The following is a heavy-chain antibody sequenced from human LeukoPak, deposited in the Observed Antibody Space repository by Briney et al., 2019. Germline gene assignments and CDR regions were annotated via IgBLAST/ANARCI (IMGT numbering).Heavy chain of an antibody. V-gene: IGHV4-39*07. Sequence: PSETLSLTCTVSGGSISSYYWSWIRQPPGKGLEWIGSIYYSGSTYYNPSLKSRVTISVDTSKNQFSLKLSSVTAADTAVYYCARVPEHHSTYYYDRLPGAFDIWGQGTMVTVSS. J-gene: IGHJ3*02. CDR2: IYYSGST. CDR3: ARVPEHHSTYYYDRLPGAFDI. D-gene: IGHD3-22*01. CDR1: GGSISSYY.